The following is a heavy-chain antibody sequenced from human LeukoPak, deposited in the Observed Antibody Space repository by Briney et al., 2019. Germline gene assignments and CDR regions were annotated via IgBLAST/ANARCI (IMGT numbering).Heavy chain of an antibody. V-gene: IGHV3-30-3*01. J-gene: IGHJ3*02. D-gene: IGHD1-26*01. CDR2: IANDGSNP. CDR1: GFSFSNYA. CDR3: ASLVVGATSPDAFDI. Sequence: GGSLRLSCAASGFSFSNYAMHWVRQAPGKGLEWVAVIANDGSNPYYADSVKGRFTISRDNSKNTLYLQMNNLRAEDTAVHYCASLVVGATSPDAFDIWGQGTMVTVSS.